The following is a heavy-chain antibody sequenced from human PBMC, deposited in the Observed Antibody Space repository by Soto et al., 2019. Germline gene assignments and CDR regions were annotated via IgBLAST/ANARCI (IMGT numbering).Heavy chain of an antibody. CDR3: VRGSREVGEIDS. CDR1: GYTFTSYG. D-gene: IGHD3-16*01. V-gene: IGHV1-18*01. CDR2: ISAYNGNT. Sequence: QVQLVQSGAEVKKPGASVKVSCQASGYTFTSYGISWVRQAPGQGLELMGWISAYNGNTHYVQKFQGRVTMTRDTSTTTGYMEVRSLASDDSAVYSSVRGSREVGEIDSWGQGTMVTVSS. J-gene: IGHJ5*01.